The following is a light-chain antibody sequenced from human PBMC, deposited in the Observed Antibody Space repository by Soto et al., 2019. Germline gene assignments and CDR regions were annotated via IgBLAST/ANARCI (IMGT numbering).Light chain of an antibody. V-gene: IGKV3-20*01. CDR1: QTITTRV. J-gene: IGKJ2*01. CDR2: GAS. CDR3: QQYADLPYS. Sequence: EIVLTQSPGTLSLSPGERATLSCMASQTITTRVLAWYQQKPGQAPRLLIYGASRRSTGIPDRFSGSGSGTEYTLTISRLEPEDFAVYSCQQYADLPYSFGQGTTLEIK.